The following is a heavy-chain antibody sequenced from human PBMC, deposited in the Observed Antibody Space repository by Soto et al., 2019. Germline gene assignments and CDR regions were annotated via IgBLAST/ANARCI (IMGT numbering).Heavy chain of an antibody. CDR3: ARGWSVLRYFDWTQNYFDY. CDR2: IWYDGSNK. D-gene: IGHD3-9*01. Sequence: GGSLRLSCAASGFTFSSYSMHWVRQAPGKGLEWVAVIWYDGSNKYYADSVKGRFTISRDNSKNTLYLQMNSLRAEDTAVYYCARGWSVLRYFDWTQNYFDYWGQGTLVTVSS. CDR1: GFTFSSYS. V-gene: IGHV3-33*08. J-gene: IGHJ4*02.